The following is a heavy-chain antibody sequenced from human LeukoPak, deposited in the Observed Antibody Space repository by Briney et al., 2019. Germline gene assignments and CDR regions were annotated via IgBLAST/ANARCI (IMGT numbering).Heavy chain of an antibody. J-gene: IGHJ3*02. D-gene: IGHD3-9*01. CDR2: ISSSSSYI. Sequence: PGGSLRLSCAASGFTFSSYSMNWVRQAPGKGLEWVSSISSSSSYIYYADSVKGRFTISRDNAKNSLYLQMNSLRAEDTAVYYCARDSNVLRYFDSGCDIWGQGTMVTVSS. CDR1: GFTFSSYS. V-gene: IGHV3-21*01. CDR3: ARDSNVLRYFDSGCDI.